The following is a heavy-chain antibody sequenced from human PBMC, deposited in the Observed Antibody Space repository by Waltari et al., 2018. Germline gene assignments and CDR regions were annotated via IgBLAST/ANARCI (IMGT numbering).Heavy chain of an antibody. CDR2: TSGGGTT. V-gene: IGHV3-53*01. D-gene: IGHD2-2*01. CDR1: GFSVSSNY. CDR3: AGRGEEAPGASGWAWGYGF. Sequence: EVQLVESGGGLIQPGGSLRLSCSASGFSVSSNYMSWVRQAPGRGLEWVSATSGGGTTYYAESVKGRFTVSRDNSKNTLYLQMNSLRVEDTAFYYCAGRGEEAPGASGWAWGYGFWGQGTLVTVSS. J-gene: IGHJ4*02.